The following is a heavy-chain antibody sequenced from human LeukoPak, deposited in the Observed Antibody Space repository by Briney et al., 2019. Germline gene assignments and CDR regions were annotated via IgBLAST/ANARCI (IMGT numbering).Heavy chain of an antibody. CDR1: GGSISSSSYY. CDR3: ARRGYSSSWIDY. J-gene: IGHJ4*02. Sequence: KPSETLSLTRTVSGGSISSSSYYWGWIRQPPGKGLEWIGSIYYSGSTYYNPSLKSRVTISVDTSKNQFSLKLSSVTAADTAVYYCARRGYSSSWIDYWGQGTLVTVSS. D-gene: IGHD6-13*01. V-gene: IGHV4-39*01. CDR2: IYYSGST.